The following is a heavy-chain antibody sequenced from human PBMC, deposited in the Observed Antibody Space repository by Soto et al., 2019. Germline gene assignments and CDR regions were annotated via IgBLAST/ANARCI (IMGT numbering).Heavy chain of an antibody. Sequence: KVRSKACRVGFGSYSSSSVRHAPGKGLEXVGXXIXXFXTXXXAXXXQGRVTITADESTSTGYMELSSLRAEDTAVYYCAKDRQYPRHYFHYWGQRT. V-gene: IGHV1-69*01. CDR3: AKDRQYPRHYFHY. CDR2: XIXXFXTX. J-gene: IGHJ4*02. CDR1: RVGFGSYS.